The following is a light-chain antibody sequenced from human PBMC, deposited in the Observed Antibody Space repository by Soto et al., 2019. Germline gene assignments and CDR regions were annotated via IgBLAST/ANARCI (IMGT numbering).Light chain of an antibody. CDR3: QLYTDWPTT. Sequence: EIVMRQSPATLSVSPGQRATLSCRASQSVRTTVAWYHQRPGQAPRLLIYGASTRATGVPDRFSGDGSGTKFTLTVTSLQSEDFGIYYCQLYTDWPTTFGQGTKVDIK. V-gene: IGKV3-15*01. J-gene: IGKJ1*01. CDR2: GAS. CDR1: QSVRTT.